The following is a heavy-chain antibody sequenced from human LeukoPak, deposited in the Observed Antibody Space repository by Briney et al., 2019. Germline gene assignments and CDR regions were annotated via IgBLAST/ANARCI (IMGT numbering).Heavy chain of an antibody. J-gene: IGHJ3*02. V-gene: IGHV4-61*01. CDR1: GGSVSSGSYY. CDR3: ARDTTPTGGDAFDI. D-gene: IGHD1-14*01. Sequence: KPSETLSLTCTVSGGSVSSGSYYWSWIRQPPGKGLEWIGYIYYSGSTNYNPSLKSRVTISVDTSKNQFSLKLSSVTAADTAVHYCARDTTPTGGDAFDIWGQGTMVTVSS. CDR2: IYYSGST.